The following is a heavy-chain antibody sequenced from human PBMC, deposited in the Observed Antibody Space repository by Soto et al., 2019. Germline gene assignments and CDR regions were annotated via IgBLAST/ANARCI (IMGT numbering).Heavy chain of an antibody. D-gene: IGHD6-6*01. J-gene: IGHJ5*02. CDR2: INHSGST. Sequence: SQTLSLTCTVYGGSFSGYYWSWIRLPPGKGLEWIGEINHSGSTNYNPALKSRVTISVDTSKNQFSLKLSAVTAAATAVYSCATRGIAARVFSRPQYNLFDPWGQGTLVT. V-gene: IGHV4-34*01. CDR1: GGSFSGYY. CDR3: ATRGIAARVFSRPQYNLFDP.